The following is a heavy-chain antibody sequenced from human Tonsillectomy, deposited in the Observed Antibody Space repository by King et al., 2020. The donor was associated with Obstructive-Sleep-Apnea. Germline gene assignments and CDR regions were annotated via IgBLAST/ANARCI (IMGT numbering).Heavy chain of an antibody. Sequence: QLVQSGGGVVQPGRSLRLSCAASGFTFSSYGMDWVRQAPGKGLEWVAIISHDGSNKYYADPGTGRFTISRDNSENTLYLQMNSLRAEDTAVYYCAKQLEYYYGMDVWGQGTTVTVSS. V-gene: IGHV3-30*18. D-gene: IGHD3-3*01. CDR1: GFTFSSYG. CDR3: AKQLEYYYGMDV. J-gene: IGHJ6*02. CDR2: ISHDGSNK.